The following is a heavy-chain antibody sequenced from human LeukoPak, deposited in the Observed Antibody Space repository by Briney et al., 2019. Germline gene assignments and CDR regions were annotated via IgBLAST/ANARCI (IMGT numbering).Heavy chain of an antibody. CDR2: IYCSGST. D-gene: IGHD3-10*01. Sequence: PSETLSLTCTVSGGSISSYYWSWIRQPPGKGLEWIGYIYCSGSTNYNPSLKSRVTISVDTSKNQFSLKLSSVTAADTAVYYCATLDYGSGNYYFDYWGQGTLVTVSS. V-gene: IGHV4-59*08. CDR3: ATLDYGSGNYYFDY. CDR1: GGSISSYY. J-gene: IGHJ4*02.